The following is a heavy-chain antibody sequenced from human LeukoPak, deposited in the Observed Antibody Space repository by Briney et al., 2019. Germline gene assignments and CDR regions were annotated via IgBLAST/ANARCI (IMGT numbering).Heavy chain of an antibody. D-gene: IGHD3-16*01. CDR1: NVSISSGSHY. J-gene: IGHJ4*02. CDR3: ARSAFGDYSFDY. V-gene: IGHV4-61*02. Sequence: PSETLSLTCTVSNVSISSGSHYWNWIRQPAGKGLEWIGRIYAGGRSNYNPSLRSRVTISVDTSKNQFSLRLSSVTAADTAVYYCARSAFGDYSFDYWGQGTLVTVSS. CDR2: IYAGGRS.